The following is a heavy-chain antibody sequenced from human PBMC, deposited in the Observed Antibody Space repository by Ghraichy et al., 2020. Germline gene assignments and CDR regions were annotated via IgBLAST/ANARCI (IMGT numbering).Heavy chain of an antibody. J-gene: IGHJ6*02. CDR2: IDWDTKP. D-gene: IGHD3-10*01. V-gene: IGHV2-70*11. Sequence: SGPTLVKPTQTLTLTCALPGFSLHPSAMCVSWIRQPPGQALEWLARIDWDTKPYYHTSLKTRLSISTDNSRSQVFLTMPNMDPVDTATDFCARIRGGMWFGELFRDKYGRDGWGPGTTVTVSS. CDR3: ARIRGGMWFGELFRDKYGRDG. CDR1: GFSLHPSAMC.